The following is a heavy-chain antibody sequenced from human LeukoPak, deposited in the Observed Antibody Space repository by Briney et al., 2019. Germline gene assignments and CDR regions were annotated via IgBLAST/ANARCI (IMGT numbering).Heavy chain of an antibody. CDR3: ARDAHCTGVSCYSPYNWFDP. D-gene: IGHD2-15*01. CDR2: IYFSGTT. J-gene: IGHJ5*02. V-gene: IGHV4-39*07. CDR1: GGSISSSSYY. Sequence: PSETLSLTCTVSGGSISSSSYYWGWIRQPPGKGLEWIRSIYFSGTTYYNPSLQSRVTISVDTAKNQFSLKVTSVTAADTAAYYCARDAHCTGVSCYSPYNWFDPWGQGTLVTVSS.